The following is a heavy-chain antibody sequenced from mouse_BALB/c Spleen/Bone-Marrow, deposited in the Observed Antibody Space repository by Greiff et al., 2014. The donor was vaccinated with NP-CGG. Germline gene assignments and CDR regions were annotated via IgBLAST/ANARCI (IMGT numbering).Heavy chain of an antibody. D-gene: IGHD1-1*01. J-gene: IGHJ3*01. CDR3: GRDCYGSTSFAY. V-gene: IGHV1-14*01. CDR1: GYTFTSYV. Sequence: VQLQQSGPELVKPGTSVKMSCKASGYTFTSYVMHWVKQKPGQGLEWIGYINPYNDGIKYNEKFNGKATLTSDKSSSTGYMELSSLTSEDSAVYLCGRDCYGSTSFAYWGQGTLVTVSA. CDR2: INPYNDGI.